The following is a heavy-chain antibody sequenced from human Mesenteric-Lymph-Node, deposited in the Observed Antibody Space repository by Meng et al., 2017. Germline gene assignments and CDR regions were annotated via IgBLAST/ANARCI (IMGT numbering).Heavy chain of an antibody. CDR1: GGSISSYY. V-gene: IGHV4-59*01. D-gene: IGHD3-22*01. CDR2: IYYSGST. J-gene: IGHJ3*02. CDR3: ARAGEGADYYDSSGSIHVDAFDI. Sequence: SETLSLTCTVSGGSISSYYWSWIRQPPGKGLEWIGYIYYSGSTNYNPSLKSRVTISVATSKNQSSLKLSSVTAADTAVYYCARAGEGADYYDSSGSIHVDAFDIWGQGTMVTVSS.